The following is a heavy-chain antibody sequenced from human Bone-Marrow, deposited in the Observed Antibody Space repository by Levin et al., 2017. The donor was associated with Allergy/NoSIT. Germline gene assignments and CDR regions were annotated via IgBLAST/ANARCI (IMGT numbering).Heavy chain of an antibody. J-gene: IGHJ4*02. CDR3: PKENTRGYSYGSRRFDY. V-gene: IGHV3-9*01. Sequence: GGSLRLSCAAPGFTFDDYAMHWVRQAPGKGLEWVSGISWNSGSIGYADSVKGRFTISRDNAKNSLYLQMTSLRAEDTAVYYCPKENTRGYSYGSRRFDYWGQGTLVTVSS. CDR2: ISWNSGSI. CDR1: GFTFDDYA. D-gene: IGHD5-18*01.